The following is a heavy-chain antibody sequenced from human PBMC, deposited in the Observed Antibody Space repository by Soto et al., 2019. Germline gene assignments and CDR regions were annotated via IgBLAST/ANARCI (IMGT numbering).Heavy chain of an antibody. CDR3: SINLRAPSYMDV. J-gene: IGHJ6*03. V-gene: IGHV3-21*01. CDR2: ISSSSSYI. Sequence: EVQLVESGGGLVKPGGSLRLSCAASGFTFSSYSMNWVRQAPGKGLEWVSSISSSSSYIYYADSVKGRFTISRDNAKNSLYLQMNSLRAEDTAVYYCSINLRAPSYMDVWGKGTTVTVSS. CDR1: GFTFSSYS. D-gene: IGHD2-21*01.